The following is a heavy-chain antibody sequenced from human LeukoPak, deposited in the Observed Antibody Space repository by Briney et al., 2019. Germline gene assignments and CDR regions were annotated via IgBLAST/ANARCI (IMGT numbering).Heavy chain of an antibody. J-gene: IGHJ4*02. CDR2: ISGSGGST. V-gene: IGHV3-23*01. CDR3: AKDMRRLGLPDY. D-gene: IGHD5-18*01. Sequence: GGSLRLSCAASGFTLSSYALTWFPKAPGKGLKWSSAISGSGGSTYYTDSVKGRFTISRDNSKNTLYLQMNSLRAEDTAVYYCAKDMRRLGLPDYWGQGTLVTVSS. CDR1: GFTLSSYA.